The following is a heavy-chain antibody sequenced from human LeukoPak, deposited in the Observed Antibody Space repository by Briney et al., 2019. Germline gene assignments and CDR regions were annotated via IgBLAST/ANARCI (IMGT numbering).Heavy chain of an antibody. J-gene: IGHJ4*02. D-gene: IGHD3-10*01. CDR3: ARGRLWFREPPYDY. CDR2: INHSGST. Sequence: SETLSLTCAVYGGSFCGYYWSWIRQPPGKGLEWFGEINHSGSTNYNPSLNSRVAISVDTSKNQFSLKLSSVTAADTAVYYCARGRLWFREPPYDYWGQGTLVTVSS. V-gene: IGHV4-34*01. CDR1: GGSFCGYY.